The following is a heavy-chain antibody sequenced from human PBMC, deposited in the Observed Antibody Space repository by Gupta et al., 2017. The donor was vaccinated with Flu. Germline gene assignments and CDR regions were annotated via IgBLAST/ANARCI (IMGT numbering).Heavy chain of an antibody. CDR2: ISTTETYR. Sequence: EVQLVESGGGLVKPGGSLRLGCTGSGFLVNYDSFNWVRQAPGKGLEGVASISTTETYRDYADSVNGRFIISIDNAHNTSYLQMSSRRDEDTAVYYCAREPYAYHHLDVWGKGTTVIVSS. CDR3: AREPYAYHHLDV. D-gene: IGHD2-2*01. J-gene: IGHJ6*04. V-gene: IGHV3-21*04. CDR1: GFLVNYDS.